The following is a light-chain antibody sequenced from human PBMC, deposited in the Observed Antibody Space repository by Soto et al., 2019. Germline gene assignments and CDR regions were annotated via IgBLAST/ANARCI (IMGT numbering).Light chain of an antibody. Sequence: DIQMTQSPSTLSASVGDRVTITCRASQSISSWLAWYQQKPGKAPKLLIYTASSLESGVPSRFSGSGSGTEFTLTISSLQPDDFATYYCQQYNSYSQTFGKGTKVEIK. CDR2: TAS. V-gene: IGKV1-5*03. J-gene: IGKJ1*01. CDR1: QSISSW. CDR3: QQYNSYSQT.